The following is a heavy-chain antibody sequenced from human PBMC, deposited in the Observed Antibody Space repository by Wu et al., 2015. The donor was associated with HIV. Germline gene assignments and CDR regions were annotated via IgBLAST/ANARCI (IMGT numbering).Heavy chain of an antibody. CDR2: IIPIFGKA. V-gene: IGHV1-69*12. CDR3: ATEVKYYDNGDPKWVAWFDP. J-gene: IGHJ5*02. Sequence: QVHLVQSGAEVKKPRSSVKVSCKASGDTFSTSTFTWVRQTPGQGLQWMGGIIPIFGKAHYARRLQGKVTITADESTNTVYMELRSLKSEDTAVYYCATEVKYYDNGDPKWVAWFDPWGQGILVIVSS. CDR1: GDTFSTST. D-gene: IGHD3-22*01.